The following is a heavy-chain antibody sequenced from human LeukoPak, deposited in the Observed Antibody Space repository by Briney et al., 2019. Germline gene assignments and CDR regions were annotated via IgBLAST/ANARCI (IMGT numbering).Heavy chain of an antibody. CDR1: GDSISSYY. J-gene: IGHJ3*02. V-gene: IGHV4-59*01. D-gene: IGHD1-20*01. CDR3: TRDRTRITHGAFDI. CDR2: IHSSETT. Sequence: SETLSLTCTVSGDSISSYYWSWIWQPPGKGLEWIGDIHSSETTNYNPSLKSRVTISGDTSKNQFSLRLSSVTAADTAVYFCTRDRTRITHGAFDIWGQGTIVTVSS.